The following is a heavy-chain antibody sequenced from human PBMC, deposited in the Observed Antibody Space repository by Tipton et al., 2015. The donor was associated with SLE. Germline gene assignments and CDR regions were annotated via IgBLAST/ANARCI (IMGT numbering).Heavy chain of an antibody. D-gene: IGHD3-22*01. Sequence: SLRLSCAASGFTFSDYYMSWIRQAPGKGLEWVSSISSSSSYIYYADSVKGRFTISRDNAKNSLYLQMNSLRAEDTAVYYCASSGSSGDYFDYWGQGTLVTVSS. J-gene: IGHJ4*02. CDR3: ASSGSSGDYFDY. CDR2: ISSSSSYI. CDR1: GFTFSDYY. V-gene: IGHV3-11*06.